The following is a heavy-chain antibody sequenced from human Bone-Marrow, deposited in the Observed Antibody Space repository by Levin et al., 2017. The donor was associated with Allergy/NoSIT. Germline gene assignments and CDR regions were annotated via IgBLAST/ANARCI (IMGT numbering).Heavy chain of an antibody. CDR2: ISESGYNT. CDR3: GKGHWREGGY. V-gene: IGHV3-23*01. CDR1: GFTFKNYA. J-gene: IGHJ4*02. Sequence: TGGSLRLSCVASGFTFKNYAMTWVRQAPGKGLEWAYFISESGYNTYYADPAQVRFTTSRDDSKSTQCVQMNDLGVDDTAICYFGKGHWREGGYWGQGTLVTVSS. D-gene: IGHD3-3*01.